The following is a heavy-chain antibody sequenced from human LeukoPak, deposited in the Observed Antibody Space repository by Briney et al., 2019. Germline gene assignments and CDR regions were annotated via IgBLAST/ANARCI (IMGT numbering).Heavy chain of an antibody. D-gene: IGHD6-13*01. V-gene: IGHV3-48*02. CDR2: ISGSSSSSDGGAI. J-gene: IGHJ4*02. CDR1: GFTFSSYG. CDR3: AGGTGSDSWYIDY. Sequence: PGGSLRLSCAASGFTFSSYGMHWVRQAPGKGLEWVSYISGSSSSSDGGAIQYADSVKGRFTISRDNDKNSLYLQMNSLRDEDTAVYYCAGGTGSDSWYIDYWGQGTLVSVSS.